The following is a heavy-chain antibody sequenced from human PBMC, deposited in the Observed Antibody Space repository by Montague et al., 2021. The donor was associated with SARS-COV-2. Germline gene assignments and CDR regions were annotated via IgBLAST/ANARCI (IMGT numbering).Heavy chain of an antibody. CDR1: GFSFSKYS. D-gene: IGHD6-13*01. V-gene: IGHV3-48*02. CDR3: ARVEGTMAAAFDR. Sequence: SLRLSCEASGFSFSKYSMNWVRLTPGKGLEWLSYISSSGHTIYYADSXKVRFSISRDNAKNSLFLQMNTLRDEDTALYYCARVEGTMAAAFDRWGQGTLVIVSP. J-gene: IGHJ5*02. CDR2: ISSSGHTI.